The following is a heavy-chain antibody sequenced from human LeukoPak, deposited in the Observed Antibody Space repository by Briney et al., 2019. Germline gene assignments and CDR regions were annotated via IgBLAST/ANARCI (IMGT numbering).Heavy chain of an antibody. D-gene: IGHD3-10*01. CDR2: INPSGGST. CDR1: GYTFTSYY. CDR3: ARDLITMVRGVIRYYGKDV. Sequence: ASVKVSCKASGYTFTSYYMHWVRQAPGQGLAWMGIINPSGGSTSYAQKFQGRVTMTRDTSTRTVYMELSSLRSEDTAVYYCARDLITMVRGVIRYYGKDVWGKGTTVTVSS. J-gene: IGHJ6*04. V-gene: IGHV1-46*01.